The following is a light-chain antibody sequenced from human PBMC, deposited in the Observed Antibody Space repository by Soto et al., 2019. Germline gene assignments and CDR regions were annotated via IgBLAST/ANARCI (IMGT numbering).Light chain of an antibody. V-gene: IGKV1-5*03. Sequence: DIQVTQSPSTLSASVGDRVNITCRASQSVSTSLAWFQQKAGKATKLLIYKASTLAGGVPSRFNGSGSGTQFTLSIDSLQPDDFATYYCQQYHEYSKTFGQGTKVDIK. CDR1: QSVSTS. CDR2: KAS. CDR3: QQYHEYSKT. J-gene: IGKJ1*01.